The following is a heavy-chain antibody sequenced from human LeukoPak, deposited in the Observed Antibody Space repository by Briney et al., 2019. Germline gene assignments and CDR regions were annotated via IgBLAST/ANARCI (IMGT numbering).Heavy chain of an antibody. CDR3: ARSYDSSGYYPDAFDI. CDR1: GFTFGDYA. D-gene: IGHD3-22*01. Sequence: GGSLRLSCTASGFTFGDYAMSWVRQAPGKGLEWVSYISSSGSTIYYADSVKGRFTISRDNAKNSLYLQMNSLRAEDTAVYYCARSYDSSGYYPDAFDIWGQGTMVTVSS. J-gene: IGHJ3*02. CDR2: ISSSGSTI. V-gene: IGHV3-48*03.